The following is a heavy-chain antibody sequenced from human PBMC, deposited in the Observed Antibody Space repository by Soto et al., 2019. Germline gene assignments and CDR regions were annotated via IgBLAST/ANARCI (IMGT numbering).Heavy chain of an antibody. Sequence: SETLSLTCTVSGGSISSYFWSWIRQPPGKGLEWIGEIYKSGSTNYNPSLKSRVTISADTSKNQFSLKLSSVTAADTAVYYCARGLAMGQLGYYYYYYYMDVWGKGTTV. CDR2: IYKSGST. CDR1: GGSISSYF. D-gene: IGHD6-6*01. V-gene: IGHV4-59*12. J-gene: IGHJ6*03. CDR3: ARGLAMGQLGYYYYYYYMDV.